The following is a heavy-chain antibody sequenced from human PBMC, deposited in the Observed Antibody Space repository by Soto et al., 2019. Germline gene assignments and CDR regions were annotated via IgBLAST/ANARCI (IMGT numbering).Heavy chain of an antibody. D-gene: IGHD2-21*02. CDR3: ARGLRYCGGDCYSEGLVDY. CDR1: GFTFSSYS. Sequence: GGSLRLSCAASGFTFSSYSMNWVRQAPGKGLEWVSSISSSSSYIYYADSVKGRFTISRDNAKNSLYLQMNSLRAEDTAVYYCARGLRYCGGDCYSEGLVDYWGPGTLVTVSS. J-gene: IGHJ4*02. V-gene: IGHV3-21*01. CDR2: ISSSSSYI.